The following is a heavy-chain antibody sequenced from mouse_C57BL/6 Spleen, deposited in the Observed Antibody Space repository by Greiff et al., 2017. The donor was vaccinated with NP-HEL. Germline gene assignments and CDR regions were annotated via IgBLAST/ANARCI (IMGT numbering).Heavy chain of an antibody. V-gene: IGHV3-6*01. CDR1: GYSITSGYY. CDR3: ARRIYYDYAGNYFDY. J-gene: IGHJ2*01. D-gene: IGHD2-4*01. Sequence: EVKLMESGPGLVKPSQSLSLTCSVTGYSITSGYYWNWIRQFPGNKLEWMGYISYDGSNNYNPSLKNRISITRDTSKNQFFLKLNSVTTEDTATYYCARRIYYDYAGNYFDYWGQGTTLTVSS. CDR2: ISYDGSN.